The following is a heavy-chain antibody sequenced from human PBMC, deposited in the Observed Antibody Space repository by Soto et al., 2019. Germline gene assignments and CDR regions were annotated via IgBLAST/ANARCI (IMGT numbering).Heavy chain of an antibody. J-gene: IGHJ3*02. CDR1: GFTFSSYA. V-gene: IGHV3-30-3*01. CDR3: AKVYSSGWSYAFDI. D-gene: IGHD6-19*01. Sequence: QVQLVESGGGVVQPGRSLRLSCVASGFTFSSYAMHWVRQAPGKGLEWVTVISSDGNNKYYADSVKGRFTISRDNXXNTLYLQMNSLKTEDTAVYFCAKVYSSGWSYAFDIWGQGTMVTVSS. CDR2: ISSDGNNK.